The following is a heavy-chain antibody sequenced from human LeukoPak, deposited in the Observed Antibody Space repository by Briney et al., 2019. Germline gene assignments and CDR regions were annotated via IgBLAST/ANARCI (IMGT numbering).Heavy chain of an antibody. J-gene: IGHJ5*01. CDR3: ALAPNSNWFDF. Sequence: TSETLSLTCTVSGDSTSNFYWNWIRQSPGKGLEWIGNIHYSGSSVYNPSLKSRGTISIDTSRRQFFLKLNSVTAADTAVYFCALAPNSNWFDFWGPGILSPSPQ. V-gene: IGHV4-59*03. CDR1: GDSTSNFY. D-gene: IGHD2-8*01. CDR2: IHYSGSS.